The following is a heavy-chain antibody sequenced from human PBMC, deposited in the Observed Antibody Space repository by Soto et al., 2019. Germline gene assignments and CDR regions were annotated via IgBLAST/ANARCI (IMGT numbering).Heavy chain of an antibody. D-gene: IGHD3-22*01. J-gene: IGHJ3*02. CDR2: ISSGGDNT. CDR3: VRRAQYFDGTGFHAFDI. Sequence: GSLRLSCATSGFTFNTYAVSWVRQAPGKGLEWVSAISSGGDNTHYADSVKGRFTITRDNSKNMLYLEMNSLTVEDTAVYYCVRRAQYFDGTGFHAFDIWGQGTRVTVSS. V-gene: IGHV3-23*01. CDR1: GFTFNTYA.